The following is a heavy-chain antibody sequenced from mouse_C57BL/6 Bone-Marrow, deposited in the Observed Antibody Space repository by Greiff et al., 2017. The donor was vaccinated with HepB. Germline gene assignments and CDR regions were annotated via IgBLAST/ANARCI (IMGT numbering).Heavy chain of an antibody. J-gene: IGHJ3*01. Sequence: EVHLVESGGGLVKPGGSLKLSCAASGFTFSDYGMHWVRQAPEKGLEWVAYFSSGSGTIYYADTVKGRFTISRDNAKHTLCLQMTSLRSEDTAMYYCARALYSNYGGFAYWGQGTLVTVSA. D-gene: IGHD2-5*01. CDR1: GFTFSDYG. V-gene: IGHV5-17*01. CDR2: FSSGSGTI. CDR3: ARALYSNYGGFAY.